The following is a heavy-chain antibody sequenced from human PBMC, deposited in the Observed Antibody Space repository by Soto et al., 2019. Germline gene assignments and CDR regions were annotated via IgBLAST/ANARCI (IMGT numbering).Heavy chain of an antibody. CDR2: INPYSGGT. J-gene: IGHJ4*02. CDR3: ARPKYGETYFDS. V-gene: IGHV1-2*02. Sequence: WASVKVSCKASGYTFTDHYTHWLRQAPGQSLEWMGWINPYSGGTHFARKFQDRVTMARDTSVSTAYMELSSLKSDDTAVYYCARPKYGETYFDSWGQGTVVTVSS. D-gene: IGHD2-21*01. CDR1: GYTFTDHY.